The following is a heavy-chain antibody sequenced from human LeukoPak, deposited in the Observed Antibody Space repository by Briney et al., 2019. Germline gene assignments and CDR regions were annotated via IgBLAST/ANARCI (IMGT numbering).Heavy chain of an antibody. D-gene: IGHD5-24*01. CDR3: ASRRDGYNFGYFDY. V-gene: IGHV4-31*03. Sequence: SETLSLTCTVSGGSISSGGYYWSWIRQHPGKGLEWIGYIYYSGSTYYNPSLKSRVTISVDTSKNQFSLKLSSVTAADTAVYCCASRRDGYNFGYFDYWGQGTLVTVSS. J-gene: IGHJ4*02. CDR2: IYYSGST. CDR1: GGSISSGGYY.